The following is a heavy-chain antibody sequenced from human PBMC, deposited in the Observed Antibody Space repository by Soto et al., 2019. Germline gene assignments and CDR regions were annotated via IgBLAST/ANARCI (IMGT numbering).Heavy chain of an antibody. CDR1: GYTFTRYA. V-gene: IGHV1-3*01. CDR2: INAGNCYT. D-gene: IGHD6-19*01. Sequence: QVQLVQSGAEVKKPGASVKVSCKASGYTFTRYAMHWVRQAPGPSLEWMGWINAGNCYTKYSPKFQVSATITTDTSASTAYIELSSLRSEDTAVYYGARDAAVAVEINYDYLGQGTLVTFSA. CDR3: ARDAAVAVEINYDY. J-gene: IGHJ4*02.